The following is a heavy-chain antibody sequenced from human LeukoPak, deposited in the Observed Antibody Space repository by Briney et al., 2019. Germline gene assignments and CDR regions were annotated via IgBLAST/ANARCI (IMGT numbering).Heavy chain of an antibody. Sequence: SETLSLTCTVSGGSISSSSYYWGWIRQPPGKGLEWIGSIYYSGSTYYNPSLKSRVTISVDTSKNQFPLRLSSVTAADTAVYYCARGHEYRGYGQDYWGQGTLVTVSS. J-gene: IGHJ4*02. CDR2: IYYSGST. V-gene: IGHV4-39*01. CDR3: ARGHEYRGYGQDY. CDR1: GGSISSSSYY. D-gene: IGHD5-12*01.